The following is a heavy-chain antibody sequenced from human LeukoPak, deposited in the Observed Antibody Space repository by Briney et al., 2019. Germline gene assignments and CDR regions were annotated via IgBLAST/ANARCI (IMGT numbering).Heavy chain of an antibody. Sequence: PGGSLRLSCAASGFTFSSYAMSWVRQAPGKGLEWVSYISSSGTTIYYADSVKGRFTISRDNAKNSLYLQMNSLRAEDTAVYYCAAGYSSGWPLSDGYWGQGTLVTVSS. CDR2: ISSSGTTI. CDR1: GFTFSSYA. J-gene: IGHJ4*02. D-gene: IGHD6-19*01. V-gene: IGHV3-48*03. CDR3: AAGYSSGWPLSDGY.